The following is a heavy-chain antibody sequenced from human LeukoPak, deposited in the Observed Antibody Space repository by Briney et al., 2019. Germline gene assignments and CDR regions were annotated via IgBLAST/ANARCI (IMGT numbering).Heavy chain of an antibody. D-gene: IGHD2-15*01. CDR2: IYPGDSDT. CDR3: ARHALVSYCSGGSCWGMDV. V-gene: IGHV5-51*01. J-gene: IGHJ6*04. CDR1: GYSFTSYW. Sequence: GESLKISCKGSGYSFTSYWIGWVRQMPGKGLEWMGIIYPGDSDTRYSPSFQGQVTISADKSISTAYLQWSSLKASDTAMYYCARHALVSYCSGGSCWGMDVWGKGTTVTVSS.